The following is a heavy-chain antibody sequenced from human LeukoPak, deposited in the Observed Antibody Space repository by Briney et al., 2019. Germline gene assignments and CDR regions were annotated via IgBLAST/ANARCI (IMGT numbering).Heavy chain of an antibody. CDR1: GGSFSGYY. V-gene: IGHV4-34*01. CDR2: INHSGST. Sequence: PSETLSLTCAVYGGSFSGYYWSWIRQPPGKGLEWIGEINHSGSTNYNPSLKSRVTISVDTSKNQFSLKLSSVTAADTAVYYCARAAYSSSWYNAFDIWGQGTMVTVSS. CDR3: ARAAYSSSWYNAFDI. J-gene: IGHJ3*02. D-gene: IGHD6-13*01.